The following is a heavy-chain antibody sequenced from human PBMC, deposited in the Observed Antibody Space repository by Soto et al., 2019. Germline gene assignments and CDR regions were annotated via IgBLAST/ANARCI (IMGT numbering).Heavy chain of an antibody. D-gene: IGHD3-3*01. J-gene: IGHJ6*02. V-gene: IGHV3-30*18. CDR1: GFTFSSYG. Sequence: GGSLRLSCAASGFTFSSYGMHWVRQAPGKGLEWVAVISYDGSNKYYADSVKGRFTISRDNSKNTLYLQMNSLRAEDTAVYYCAKDRLDFWSGYSLNYYGMDVWGQGTTVTVSS. CDR3: AKDRLDFWSGYSLNYYGMDV. CDR2: ISYDGSNK.